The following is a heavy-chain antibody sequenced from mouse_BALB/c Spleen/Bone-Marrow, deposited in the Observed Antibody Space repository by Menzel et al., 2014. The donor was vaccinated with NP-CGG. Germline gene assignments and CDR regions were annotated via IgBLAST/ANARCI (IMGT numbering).Heavy chain of an antibody. J-gene: IGHJ4*01. CDR1: GFNFKDTY. Sequence: EDQLPQSGAELVKPGASVKLSCTASGFNFKDTYMHWVKQRPEQGLAWIGRLDPANCNTKYDPKFQGKPTITANTSSNTAYPQLRSLTSEDNAVYICARDCYGSCYDMDYWGQGSSVTVSS. D-gene: IGHD1-1*01. CDR3: ARDCYGSCYDMDY. CDR2: LDPANCNT. V-gene: IGHV14-3*02.